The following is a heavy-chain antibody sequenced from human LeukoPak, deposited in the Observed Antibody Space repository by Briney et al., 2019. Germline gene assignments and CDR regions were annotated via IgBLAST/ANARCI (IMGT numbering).Heavy chain of an antibody. J-gene: IGHJ5*01. Sequence: GASVKVSCKASGYTFIRYYIHWVRQAPGQGLEWMGIVNPSGDSTNSAQKFQGRVTMTRNTSISTAYMELSSLRSEDSAVYYCAVLSDGAYCGGDCFYLDSWGRGTLVAVSS. CDR2: VNPSGDST. CDR1: GYTFIRYY. D-gene: IGHD2-21*02. V-gene: IGHV1-46*01. CDR3: AVLSDGAYCGGDCFYLDS.